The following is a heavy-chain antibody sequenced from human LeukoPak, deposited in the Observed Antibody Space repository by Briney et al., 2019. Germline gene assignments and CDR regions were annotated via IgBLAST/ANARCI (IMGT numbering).Heavy chain of an antibody. D-gene: IGHD3-22*01. V-gene: IGHV1-8*01. J-gene: IGHJ4*02. CDR1: GYTFTSYD. CDR3: AAGFYDSSGYYYLDY. CDR2: MNPNSGNT. Sequence: ASVKVSCKASGYTFTSYDINWVRQATGQGLEWMGWMNPNSGNTGYAQKFQGRVTVTRNTSISTAYMELSSLRSEDTAVYYCAAGFYDSSGYYYLDYWGQGTLVTVSS.